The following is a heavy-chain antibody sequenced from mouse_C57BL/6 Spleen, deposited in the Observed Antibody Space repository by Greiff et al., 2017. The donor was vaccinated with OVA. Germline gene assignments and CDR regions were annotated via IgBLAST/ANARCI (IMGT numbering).Heavy chain of an antibody. CDR1: GYTFTDYE. J-gene: IGHJ4*01. CDR2: IDPETGGT. V-gene: IGHV1-15*01. CDR3: TRGLVVASPYYAMDY. Sequence: QVQLKESGAELVRPGASVTLSCKASGYTFTDYEMHWVKQTPVHGLEWIGAIDPETGGTAYNQKFKGKAILTAEQSSSTAYMELRSLTSEDSAVYYCTRGLVVASPYYAMDYWGQGTSVTVSS. D-gene: IGHD1-1*01.